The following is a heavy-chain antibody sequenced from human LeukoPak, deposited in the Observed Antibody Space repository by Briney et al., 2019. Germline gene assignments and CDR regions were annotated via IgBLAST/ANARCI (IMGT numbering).Heavy chain of an antibody. CDR1: GYTFTSYD. D-gene: IGHD1-1*01. V-gene: IGHV1-8*01. Sequence: ASVKVSCKASGYTFTSYDINWVRQATGQGLEWMGWMNPNNGNTGYAQKFQGRATMTRNTSISTAYMELSSLRSEDTAVYYCARGPTDNWNVDNWFDPWGQGTLVTVSS. CDR3: ARGPTDNWNVDNWFDP. J-gene: IGHJ5*02. CDR2: MNPNNGNT.